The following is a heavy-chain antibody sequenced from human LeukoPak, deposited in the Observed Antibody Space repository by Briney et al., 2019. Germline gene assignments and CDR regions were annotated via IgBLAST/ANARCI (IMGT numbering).Heavy chain of an antibody. CDR3: ARIPARLEIWFDP. CDR1: GYSFTSYW. J-gene: IGHJ5*02. V-gene: IGHV5-51*01. D-gene: IGHD6-6*01. Sequence: GESLRISCKGSGYSFTSYWIGCVRQMPGKGLEWMGIIYPGDSDTRYSPSFQGQVTISADKSISTAYLQWSSLKASDTAMYYCARIPARLEIWFDPWGQGTLVTVSS. CDR2: IYPGDSDT.